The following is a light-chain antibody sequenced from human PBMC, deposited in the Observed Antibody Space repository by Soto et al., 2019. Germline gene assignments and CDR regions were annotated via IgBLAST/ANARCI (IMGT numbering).Light chain of an antibody. J-gene: IGLJ1*01. CDR1: SSDVGGYNF. V-gene: IGLV2-14*03. CDR3: TSYTSSFTHV. Sequence: QSALTQPASVSGSPGQSITISCTGTSSDVGGYNFVSWCQHHPGKAPELIIYDVSNRPSGVSNRFSGSKAGNTASLTISGLQAEYEADYYCTSYTSSFTHVFGTGTRSPS. CDR2: DVS.